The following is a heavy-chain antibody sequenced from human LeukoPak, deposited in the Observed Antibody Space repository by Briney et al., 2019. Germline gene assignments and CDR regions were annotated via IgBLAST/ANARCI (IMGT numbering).Heavy chain of an antibody. CDR1: GGSISSGGYS. J-gene: IGHJ4*02. D-gene: IGHD4-17*01. CDR3: ATVKYGDLVFDY. Sequence: SETLSLTCAVSGGSISSGGYSWSRIRQPPGKGLEWIGYIYYSGSTNYNPSLKSRVTISVDTSKNQFSLKLSSVTAADTAVYYCATVKYGDLVFDYWGQGTLVTVSS. V-gene: IGHV4-61*08. CDR2: IYYSGST.